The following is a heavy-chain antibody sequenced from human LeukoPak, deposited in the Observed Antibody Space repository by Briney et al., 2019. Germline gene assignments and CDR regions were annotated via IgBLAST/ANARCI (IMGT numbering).Heavy chain of an antibody. CDR2: ISYDGSNK. D-gene: IGHD3-10*01. Sequence: PGGSLRLSCAASGFTFSSYGMHWVRQAPGKGLEWVAVISYDGSNKYYADSVKGRFTISRDNSKNTLYLQMNSLRAEDTAVYYCAKGGDYGSGSFLDYWGQGTLVTVSS. CDR1: GFTFSSYG. J-gene: IGHJ4*02. V-gene: IGHV3-30*18. CDR3: AKGGDYGSGSFLDY.